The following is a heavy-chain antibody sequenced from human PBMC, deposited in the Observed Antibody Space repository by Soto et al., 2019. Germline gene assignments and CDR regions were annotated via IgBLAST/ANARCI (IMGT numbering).Heavy chain of an antibody. V-gene: IGHV4-59*01. Sequence: QVQLQESGPGLVKPSETLSLTCTVSGGSISSYYWSWIRQHPGKGLEWIGYIYYSGSTNYNPSLKSRVTVSVDTSKNQFSLKLSSVTAADTAVYYCARDRIGSGWFDYWGQGTLVTVSS. CDR1: GGSISSYY. J-gene: IGHJ4*02. CDR2: IYYSGST. CDR3: ARDRIGSGWFDY. D-gene: IGHD6-19*01.